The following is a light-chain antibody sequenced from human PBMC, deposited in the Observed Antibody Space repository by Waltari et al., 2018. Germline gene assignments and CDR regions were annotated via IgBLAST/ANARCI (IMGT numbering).Light chain of an antibody. Sequence: QSALTQPRSVSGSPGQSVSISCTGTSSDVGGHNYVSWYQHHPGKAPKLIIYDVSERPSGVPYRFSGSKSGNTASLTISGLQAEDEADYHCWSYAGTYTYVFGTGTEVTVL. CDR1: SSDVGGHNY. J-gene: IGLJ1*01. V-gene: IGLV2-11*01. CDR3: WSYAGTYTYV. CDR2: DVS.